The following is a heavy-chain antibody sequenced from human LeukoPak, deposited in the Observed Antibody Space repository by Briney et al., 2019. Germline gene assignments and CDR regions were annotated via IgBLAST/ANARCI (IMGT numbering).Heavy chain of an antibody. CDR3: ARGLRNYGSGRRWFDP. D-gene: IGHD3-10*01. CDR2: MNPNSGNT. CDR1: GYTFTSYD. Sequence: GASVKVSCTASGYTFTSYDINWVRQATGQGLEWMGWMNPNSGNTGYAQKFQGRVTMTRNTSISTAYMELSSLRSEDTAVYYCARGLRNYGSGRRWFDPWGQGTLVTVSS. V-gene: IGHV1-8*01. J-gene: IGHJ5*02.